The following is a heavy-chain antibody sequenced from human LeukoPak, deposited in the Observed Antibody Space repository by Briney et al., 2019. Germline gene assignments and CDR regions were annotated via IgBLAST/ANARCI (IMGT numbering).Heavy chain of an antibody. CDR3: AREKTELLDAFDI. CDR1: GFTFSSYS. CDR2: ISSSSSYI. D-gene: IGHD1-26*01. V-gene: IGHV3-21*01. Sequence: GGSLRLSCAASGFTFSSYSMNWVRQAPGKGLEWGSSISSSSSYIYYADSVKGRFTISRDNAKNSLYLQMNSLRAEDTAVYYCAREKTELLDAFDIWGQGTMVTVSS. J-gene: IGHJ3*02.